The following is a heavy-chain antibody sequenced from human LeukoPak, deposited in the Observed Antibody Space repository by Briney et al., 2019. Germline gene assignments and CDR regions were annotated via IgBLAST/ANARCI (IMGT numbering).Heavy chain of an antibody. CDR2: IYTSGST. V-gene: IGHV4-61*02. J-gene: IGHJ4*02. D-gene: IGHD5-12*01. Sequence: RPSQTLSLTCTVSGGSISSGSYYWSWIRQPAGKGLEWIGRIYTSGSTNYNPSLKSRVTISVDTSKNQFSLKLSSVTAADTAVYYCAREGGYSGYGIRGFDYWGQGTLVTVSS. CDR1: GGSISSGSYY. CDR3: AREGGYSGYGIRGFDY.